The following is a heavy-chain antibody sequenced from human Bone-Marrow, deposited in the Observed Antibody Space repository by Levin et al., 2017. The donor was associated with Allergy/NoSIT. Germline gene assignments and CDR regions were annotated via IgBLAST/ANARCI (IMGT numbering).Heavy chain of an antibody. D-gene: IGHD2-21*02. Sequence: KISCKASGGTFSSYAISWVRQAPGQGLEWMGGIIPIFGTANYAQKFQGRVTITADESTSTAYMELSSLRSEDTAVYYCARESLESGAYCGGDCYPSLYYFDYWGQGTLVTVSS. V-gene: IGHV1-69*01. CDR3: ARESLESGAYCGGDCYPSLYYFDY. CDR2: IIPIFGTA. J-gene: IGHJ4*02. CDR1: GGTFSSYA.